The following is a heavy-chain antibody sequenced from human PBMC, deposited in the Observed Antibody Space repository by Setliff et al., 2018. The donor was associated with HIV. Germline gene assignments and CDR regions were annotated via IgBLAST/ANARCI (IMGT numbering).Heavy chain of an antibody. CDR3: AKHGLERKSPYNWFDS. CDR2: IYPDDSAT. V-gene: IGHV5-51*01. CDR1: GYSFSDNW. J-gene: IGHJ5*01. Sequence: PGESLKISCKGFGYSFSDNWIGWVRQMPGKGLEWMGIIYPDDSATRYSPSFQGQVTISADKSINTAYMRWRSLRASDTAMYFCAKHGLERKSPYNWFDSWGQGTLVTVSS.